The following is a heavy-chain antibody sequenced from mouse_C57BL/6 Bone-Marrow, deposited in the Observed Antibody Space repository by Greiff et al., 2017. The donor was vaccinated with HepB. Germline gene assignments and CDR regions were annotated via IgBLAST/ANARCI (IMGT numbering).Heavy chain of an antibody. Sequence: DVKLVESEGGLVQPGSSMKLSCTASGFTFSDYYMAWVRQVPEKGLEWVANINYDGSSTYYLDSLKSRFIISRDNAKNILYLQMSSLKSEDTATYYCARWYRRAMDYWGQGTSVTVSS. D-gene: IGHD1-1*02. V-gene: IGHV5-16*01. J-gene: IGHJ4*01. CDR1: GFTFSDYY. CDR2: INYDGSST. CDR3: ARWYRRAMDY.